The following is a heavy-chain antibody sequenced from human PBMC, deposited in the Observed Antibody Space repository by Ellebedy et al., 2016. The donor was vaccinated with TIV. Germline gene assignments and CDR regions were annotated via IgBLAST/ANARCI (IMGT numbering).Heavy chain of an antibody. CDR1: GYTFTSYY. J-gene: IGHJ4*02. CDR2: INPSGGRT. Sequence: ASVKVSXKASGYTFTSYYMHWVRQAPGQGLEWMGIINPSGGRTSYAQKFQGRVTMTRDTSTSTVYTELSSLRSEDTAVYYCARDLFGGVTADYWGQGTLVTVSS. D-gene: IGHD3-16*01. V-gene: IGHV1-46*01. CDR3: ARDLFGGVTADY.